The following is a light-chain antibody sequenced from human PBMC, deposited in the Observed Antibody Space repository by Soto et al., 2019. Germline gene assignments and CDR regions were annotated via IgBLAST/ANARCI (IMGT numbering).Light chain of an antibody. CDR3: SSYTNINTRACV. CDR2: EVT. CDR1: SGDIGSYNR. J-gene: IGLJ1*01. V-gene: IGLV2-14*01. Sequence: QSVLTQPASVSGSPGQSITISCTGTSGDIGSYNRVSWYQQHPGKAPKLIIYEVTDRPSGVSNRFSGSKSGNTDSLTIPGLQAEDEAEYYCSSYTNINTRACVFGTGTKVTV.